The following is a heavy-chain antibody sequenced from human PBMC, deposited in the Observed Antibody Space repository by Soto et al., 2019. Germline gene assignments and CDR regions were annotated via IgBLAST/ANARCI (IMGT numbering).Heavy chain of an antibody. V-gene: IGHV4-61*03. D-gene: IGHD1-26*01. CDR3: ARDRSRVGAEYSHDY. CDR1: GDSVSSGGNY. Sequence: EPLSLTCTVSGDSVSSGGNYWSWIRQPPGEGLEWIAYIHYSGSVNYNPSVKGRFTISRDNSKNTLYLQMNSLRADDAAVYYCARDRSRVGAEYSHDYWGQGTLVTVSS. CDR2: IHYSGSV. J-gene: IGHJ4*02.